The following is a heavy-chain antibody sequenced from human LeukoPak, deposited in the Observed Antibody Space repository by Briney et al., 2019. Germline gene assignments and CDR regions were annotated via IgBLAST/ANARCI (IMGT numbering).Heavy chain of an antibody. D-gene: IGHD3-10*01. V-gene: IGHV3-11*01. Sequence: GGSLRLSCTASGFSFSDFYMTWIRQAPGKGLEWVSYISDRGTTIIYADSVKGRFTVSRDNANNSLYLQMNSLRADDTAVYYCATWAFGSRRNEDYWGQGTLVTVSS. J-gene: IGHJ4*02. CDR2: ISDRGTTI. CDR1: GFSFSDFY. CDR3: ATWAFGSRRNEDY.